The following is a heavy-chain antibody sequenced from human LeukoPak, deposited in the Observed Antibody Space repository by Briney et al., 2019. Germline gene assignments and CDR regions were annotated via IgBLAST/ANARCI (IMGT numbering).Heavy chain of an antibody. J-gene: IGHJ4*02. D-gene: IGHD5-12*01. V-gene: IGHV4-59*01. Sequence: PLETLSLTCTVSGGSISSYYWSWIRQPPGKGLEWIGYVYYGGSTNYNPSLKSRVSMSVDTSKNQFSLTLTSVTVADTAFYYCARGGIRGYSAFDNLDFWGLGTHVTVSS. CDR2: VYYGGST. CDR3: ARGGIRGYSAFDNLDF. CDR1: GGSISSYY.